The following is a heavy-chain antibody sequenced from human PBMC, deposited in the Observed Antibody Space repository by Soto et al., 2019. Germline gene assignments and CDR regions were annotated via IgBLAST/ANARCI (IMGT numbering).Heavy chain of an antibody. V-gene: IGHV1-46*04. CDR1: RDMVTYSF. CDR2: TNPHRRTT. CDR3: ARVQMVPRRDFMDF. D-gene: IGHD2-21*02. Sequence: QVQLVQSGAEVKKPGASVKVSCQASRDMVTYSFFHWVRQAPGQGLEWMGITNPHRRTTNNEESLKGRVNMTWDTSASTVYMEVTSLRPEDTAVYYCARVQMVPRRDFMDFWGQGTRVTVSS. J-gene: IGHJ6*02.